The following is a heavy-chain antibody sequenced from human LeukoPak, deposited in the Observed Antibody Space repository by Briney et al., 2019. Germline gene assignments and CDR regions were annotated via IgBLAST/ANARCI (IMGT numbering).Heavy chain of an antibody. CDR2: INHSGST. CDR3: AGQHTIFGVVPTDY. V-gene: IGHV4-34*01. Sequence: PSETLSLTCAVDGGSFSGYYWSWIRQPPGKGLEWIGEINHSGSTNYNPSLKSRVTISVDTSKNQFSLKLSSVTAADTAVYYCAGQHTIFGVVPTDYWGQGTLVTVSS. CDR1: GGSFSGYY. D-gene: IGHD3-3*01. J-gene: IGHJ4*02.